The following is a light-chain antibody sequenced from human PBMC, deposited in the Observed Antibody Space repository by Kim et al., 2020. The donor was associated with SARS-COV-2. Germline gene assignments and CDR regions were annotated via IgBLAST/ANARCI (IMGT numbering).Light chain of an antibody. V-gene: IGLV3-1*01. CDR3: QAWFSTTAV. CDR2: QDN. J-gene: IGLJ3*02. Sequence: SYELTQPPSVSVSPGQTATITCSGDEIGKKYASWYQQKPGQSPVLVLSQDNKRPSWIPDRFSGTNSGNTAALTISVTQGIDEAYYYCQAWFSTTAVFGGG. CDR1: EIGKKY.